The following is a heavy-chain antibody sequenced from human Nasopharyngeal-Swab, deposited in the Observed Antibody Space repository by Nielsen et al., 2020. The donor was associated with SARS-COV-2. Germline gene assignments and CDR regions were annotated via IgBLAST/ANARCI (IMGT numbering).Heavy chain of an antibody. D-gene: IGHD5-18*01. J-gene: IGHJ6*02. Sequence: PGKGLEWVSAISGSGGSTYYADSVKGRFTISRDNSKNTLYLQMNSLRAEDTAVYYCAKGAYSYGNYYYYCGMDVWGQGTTVTVSS. CDR3: AKGAYSYGNYYYYCGMDV. V-gene: IGHV3-23*01. CDR2: ISGSGGST.